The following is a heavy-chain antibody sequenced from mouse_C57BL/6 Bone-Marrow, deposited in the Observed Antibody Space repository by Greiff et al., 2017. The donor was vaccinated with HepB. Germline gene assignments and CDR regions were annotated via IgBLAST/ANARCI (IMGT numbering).Heavy chain of an antibody. CDR2: ISDGGSYT. D-gene: IGHD2-2*01. J-gene: IGHJ3*01. V-gene: IGHV5-4*01. CDR1: GFTFSSYA. Sequence: DVHLVESGGGLVKPGGSLKLSCAASGFTFSSYAMSWVRQTPEKRLEWVATISDGGSYTYYPDNVKGRFTISRDNAKNNLYLQMSHLKSEDTAMYYCARDSPYGYGAYWGQGTLVTVSA. CDR3: ARDSPYGYGAY.